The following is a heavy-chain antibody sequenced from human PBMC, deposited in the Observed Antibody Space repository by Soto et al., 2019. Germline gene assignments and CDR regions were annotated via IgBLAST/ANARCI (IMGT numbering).Heavy chain of an antibody. CDR3: AKRYGSGSYRDFNSYYGMDI. V-gene: IGHV3-23*01. J-gene: IGHJ6*02. CDR1: RFTFGSYG. Sequence: PGGSLRLSCAASRFTFGSYGMSWVRQGPGKGLEWVSGISPTGDKTYYADTVKGRFIISRDNSQKTLSLEMNNVRAEDTAVYYCAKRYGSGSYRDFNSYYGMDIWGQGTTVTVSS. D-gene: IGHD3-10*01. CDR2: ISPTGDKT.